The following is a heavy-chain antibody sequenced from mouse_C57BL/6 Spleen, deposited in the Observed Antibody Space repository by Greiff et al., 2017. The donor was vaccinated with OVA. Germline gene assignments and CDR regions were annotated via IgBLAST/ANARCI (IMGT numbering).Heavy chain of an antibody. CDR3: ARSYGYDEDAMDY. Sequence: EVQLQQSGPELVKPGASVKISCKASGYTFTDYYMNWVKQSHGKSLEWIGDINPNNGGTSYNQKFKGKATLTVDKSSSTAYMELRSLTSEDSAVYYCARSYGYDEDAMDYWGQGTSVTVSS. CDR1: GYTFTDYY. CDR2: INPNNGGT. D-gene: IGHD2-2*01. V-gene: IGHV1-26*01. J-gene: IGHJ4*01.